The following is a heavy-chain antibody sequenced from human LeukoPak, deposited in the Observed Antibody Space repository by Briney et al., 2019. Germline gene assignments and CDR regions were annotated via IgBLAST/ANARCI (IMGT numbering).Heavy chain of an antibody. CDR3: ARTHNYYDTSGYYLNWYFDL. V-gene: IGHV4-59*08. CDR2: IYYSGST. D-gene: IGHD3-22*01. CDR1: GGSISTYY. J-gene: IGHJ2*01. Sequence: PSETLSLTCTVSGGSISTYYWTWIRQPPGKGLEWIGYIYYSGSTNYNPPLKSRVTISVDTSKNQFSLRLSSVTAADTAVYYCARTHNYYDTSGYYLNWYFDLWGRGTLVTVSS.